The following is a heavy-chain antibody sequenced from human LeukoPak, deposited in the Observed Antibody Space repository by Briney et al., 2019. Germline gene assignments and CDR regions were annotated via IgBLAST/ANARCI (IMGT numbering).Heavy chain of an antibody. Sequence: GSLRLSCAASGFTFSSYSMNWVRQAPGKGLEWIGEINHSGSTNYNPSLKSRVTISVDTSKNQFSLKLSSVTAADTAVYYCAGVARLSGRDYWGQGTLVTVSS. CDR1: GFTFSSYS. D-gene: IGHD3-16*02. CDR2: INHSGST. J-gene: IGHJ4*02. CDR3: AGVARLSGRDY. V-gene: IGHV4-34*08.